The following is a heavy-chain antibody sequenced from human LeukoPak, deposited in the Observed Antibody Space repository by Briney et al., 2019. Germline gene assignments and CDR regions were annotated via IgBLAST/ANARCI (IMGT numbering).Heavy chain of an antibody. J-gene: IGHJ4*02. V-gene: IGHV3-30*16. Sequence: GGSLRLSCAASGFTLSSYAMHWVRQAPGKGLEWVAVISYDGSNKYYADSVKGRFTISRDNSKNTLYLQMNSLRAEDTAVYYCARDRGGIAAAVVYRFDYWGQGTLVTVSS. CDR2: ISYDGSNK. CDR1: GFTLSSYA. CDR3: ARDRGGIAAAVVYRFDY. D-gene: IGHD6-13*01.